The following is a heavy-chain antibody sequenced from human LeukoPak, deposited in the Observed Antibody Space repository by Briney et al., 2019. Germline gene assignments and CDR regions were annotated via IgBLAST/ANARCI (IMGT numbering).Heavy chain of an antibody. Sequence: SETLSLTCTVSGGSISSSSYYWGWIRQPPGKGLEWIGSIYYSGSTYYNPSLKSRVTISVGTSKNQFSLKLSSVTAADTAVYYCARGNWNYLKIWGQGTMVTVSS. J-gene: IGHJ3*01. V-gene: IGHV4-39*01. CDR1: GGSISSSSYY. CDR3: ARGNWNYLKI. D-gene: IGHD1-7*01. CDR2: IYYSGST.